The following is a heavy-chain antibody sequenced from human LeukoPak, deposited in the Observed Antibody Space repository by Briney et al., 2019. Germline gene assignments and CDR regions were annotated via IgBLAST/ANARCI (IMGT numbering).Heavy chain of an antibody. D-gene: IGHD6-19*01. V-gene: IGHV4-59*01. CDR2: IYYSGST. CDR1: GGSISSYY. J-gene: IGHJ6*02. Sequence: SETLSLTCTVSGGSISSYYWSWIRQPPGKGLEWIGYIYYSGSTNYNPSLKSRVTISVDTSKNQFSLKLSSVTAADTAVYYCARVDIRSGWSDWVYYYYGMDVWGQGTTVTVSS. CDR3: ARVDIRSGWSDWVYYYYGMDV.